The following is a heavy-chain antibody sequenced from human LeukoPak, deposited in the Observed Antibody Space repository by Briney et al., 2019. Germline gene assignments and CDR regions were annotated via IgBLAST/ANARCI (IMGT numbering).Heavy chain of an antibody. V-gene: IGHV3-30*18. J-gene: IGHJ4*02. CDR3: AKDAGGYYFDY. CDR2: ISYDGSNK. Sequence: GGSLRLSCAASGFTFKSCGMHWVRQAPGKGLEWVAVISYDGSNKYYADSVKGRFTISRDNSKNTLYLQMNSLRAEDTAVYYCAKDAGGYYFDYWGQGTLVTVSS. CDR1: GFTFKSCG. D-gene: IGHD3-16*01.